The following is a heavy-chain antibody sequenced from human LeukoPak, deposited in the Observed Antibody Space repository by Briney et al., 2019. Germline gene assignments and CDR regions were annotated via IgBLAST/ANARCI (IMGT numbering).Heavy chain of an antibody. D-gene: IGHD1-26*01. CDR3: ARGLGSYYGGPVDY. V-gene: IGHV4-59*12. J-gene: IGHJ4*02. CDR1: GGSISSYY. Sequence: SETLSLTCTVSGGSISSYYWSWIRQPPGKGLEWIGYIYYSGSTNYNPSLKSRVTISVDTSKNQFSLKLSSVTAADTAVYYCARGLGSYYGGPVDYWGQGTLVTVSS. CDR2: IYYSGST.